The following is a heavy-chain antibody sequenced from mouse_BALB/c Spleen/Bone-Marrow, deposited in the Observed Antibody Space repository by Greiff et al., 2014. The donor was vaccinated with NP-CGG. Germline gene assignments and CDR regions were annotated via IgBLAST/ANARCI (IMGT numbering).Heavy chain of an antibody. CDR3: ARGGDYHYFDY. J-gene: IGHJ2*01. Sequence: VQLVESGPELVRPGALVKISCKASGYTFTTYDINWVKQRPGQGLEWIGRISPGDGNTNYNEKFKGKATLTADKSSSTAYMQLSSLTSENSAVYFCARGGDYHYFDYWGQGTTLTVSS. D-gene: IGHD2-4*01. CDR1: GYTFTTYD. V-gene: IGHV1S56*01. CDR2: ISPGDGNT.